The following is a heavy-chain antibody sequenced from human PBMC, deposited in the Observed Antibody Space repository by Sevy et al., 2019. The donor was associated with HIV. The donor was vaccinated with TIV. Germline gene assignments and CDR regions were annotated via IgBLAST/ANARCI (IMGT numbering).Heavy chain of an antibody. Sequence: ALVKVSCKASGGTFSSYAISWVRQAPGQGLEWMGGIIPIFGTANYAQKFQGRVTITADKSTSTAYMELSSLRSEDTAVYYCARDQGYYDSSDDAFDIWGQGTMVTVSS. V-gene: IGHV1-69*06. CDR1: GGTFSSYA. CDR2: IIPIFGTA. D-gene: IGHD3-22*01. CDR3: ARDQGYYDSSDDAFDI. J-gene: IGHJ3*02.